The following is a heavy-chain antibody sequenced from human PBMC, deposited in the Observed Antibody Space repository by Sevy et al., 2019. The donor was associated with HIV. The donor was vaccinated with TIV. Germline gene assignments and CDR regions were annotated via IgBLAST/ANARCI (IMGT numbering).Heavy chain of an antibody. D-gene: IGHD6-19*01. V-gene: IGHV3-23*01. J-gene: IGHJ4*02. CDR3: AKTEYTSGWFY. CDR1: RFTFSSYW. Sequence: GGSLRLSCAASRFTFSSYWMTWVRHAPGKGLEWVASITDNGAKTFYADSVKGRFTISRDNSQSTLFLHMNSLRGDDTAVYFCAKTEYTSGWFYWGQGTLVTVSS. CDR2: ITDNGAKT.